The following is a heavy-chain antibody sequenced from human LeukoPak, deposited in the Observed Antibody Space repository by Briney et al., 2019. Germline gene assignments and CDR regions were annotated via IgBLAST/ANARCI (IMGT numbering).Heavy chain of an antibody. J-gene: IGHJ3*02. CDR1: GFTFSSYA. D-gene: IGHD3-22*01. CDR2: ISYDGSNK. CDR3: AREVVMDDAFDI. Sequence: GRSLRLSCAASGFTFSSYAMHWVRQAPGKGLEWVAVISYDGSNKYYADSVKGRFTISRDNSKNTLYLQMNSLRAEDTAVYYCAREVVMDDAFDIWGQGTMVTVSS. V-gene: IGHV3-30-3*01.